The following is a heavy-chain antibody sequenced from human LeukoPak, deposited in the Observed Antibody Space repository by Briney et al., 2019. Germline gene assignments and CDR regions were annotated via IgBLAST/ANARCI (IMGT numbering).Heavy chain of an antibody. Sequence: GGSLRLSCAGSGFTFSRYGMHWVRQAPGKGLEWVAVISHDGSNKYYADSVKGRFTISRDNSKNTLYLQMNSLRAEDTAVYYCAKDVSALSHYYGMDVWGQGTTVTVSS. J-gene: IGHJ6*02. CDR3: AKDVSALSHYYGMDV. CDR1: GFTFSRYG. V-gene: IGHV3-30*18. CDR2: ISHDGSNK. D-gene: IGHD2/OR15-2a*01.